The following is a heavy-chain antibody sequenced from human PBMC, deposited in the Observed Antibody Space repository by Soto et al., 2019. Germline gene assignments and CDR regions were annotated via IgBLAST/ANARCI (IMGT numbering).Heavy chain of an antibody. J-gene: IGHJ5*02. CDR3: ARGRIVVVPAAMSWFDP. Sequence: QVQLQQWGEGLLKPSETLSLTCAVYGGSFSVYYCGWIRQPPGKGRDWLGEINHSGSTTYNPSLKSRVTISVDTSKNQFSLKLSSVTAADTAVYYCARGRIVVVPAAMSWFDPWGQGTLVTVSS. V-gene: IGHV4-34*01. CDR2: INHSGST. D-gene: IGHD2-2*01. CDR1: GGSFSVYY.